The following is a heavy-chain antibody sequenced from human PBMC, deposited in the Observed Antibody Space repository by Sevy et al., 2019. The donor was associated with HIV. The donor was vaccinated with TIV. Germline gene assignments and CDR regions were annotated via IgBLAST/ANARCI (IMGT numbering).Heavy chain of an antibody. CDR1: GFAFSSCS. J-gene: IGHJ3*02. CDR2: INTGSYYI. Sequence: GGSLRLSCAASGFAFSSCSMHWVRQAPGKGLEWVSSINTGSYYIYYADSMKGRFTISRDNAKNSLFLQMNSLRAEDTAVYYCAREAATSSDYYLDAFDIWGQGTMVTVSS. V-gene: IGHV3-21*01. D-gene: IGHD3-22*01. CDR3: AREAATSSDYYLDAFDI.